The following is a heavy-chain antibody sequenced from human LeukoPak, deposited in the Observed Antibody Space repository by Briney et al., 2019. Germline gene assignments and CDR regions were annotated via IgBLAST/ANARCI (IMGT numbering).Heavy chain of an antibody. J-gene: IGHJ4*02. D-gene: IGHD4-23*01. CDR3: ARDPPVVTLDY. CDR1: GFTFSSYS. V-gene: IGHV3-48*01. CDR2: ISSSSSTI. Sequence: GGSLRLSCAASGFTFSSYSMNWVRQAPGKGLEWVSYISSSSSTIYYADSVKGRFTISRDNAKNSLYLQMNSLRAEDTAVYYCARDPPVVTLDYWGQGTLVTVSS.